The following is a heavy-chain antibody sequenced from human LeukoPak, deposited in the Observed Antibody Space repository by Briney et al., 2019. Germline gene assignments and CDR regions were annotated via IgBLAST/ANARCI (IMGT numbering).Heavy chain of an antibody. D-gene: IGHD4-17*01. V-gene: IGHV3-33*01. Sequence: GGSLRLSCAASGFTFSDYGMVWVRQAPGKGLEWVAFIWFDGSNKHYADSVQGRFTFSRDNSKNTLYLQMNSLRPEDTALYYCARDVKKGYGDYIDYWGQGTLVTVSS. CDR3: ARDVKKGYGDYIDY. CDR1: GFTFSDYG. J-gene: IGHJ4*02. CDR2: IWFDGSNK.